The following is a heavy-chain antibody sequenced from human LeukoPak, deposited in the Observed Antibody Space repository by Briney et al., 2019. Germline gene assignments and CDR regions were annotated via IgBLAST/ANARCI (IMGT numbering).Heavy chain of an antibody. Sequence: GGSLRLSCAAAGFTFSSYTMNWVRQAPGEWLEWVSSISSSSGYIYYVDSVKGRFTISRDDAKNLLYLQMKSLRAEDTAVYYCALGDYSKPFDYWGQRTLVTVSS. J-gene: IGHJ4*02. V-gene: IGHV3-21*06. CDR1: GFTFSSYT. CDR3: ALGDYSKPFDY. D-gene: IGHD4-11*01. CDR2: ISSSSGYI.